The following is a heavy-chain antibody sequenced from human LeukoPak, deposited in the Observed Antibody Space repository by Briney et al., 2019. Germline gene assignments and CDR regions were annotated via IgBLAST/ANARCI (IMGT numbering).Heavy chain of an antibody. D-gene: IGHD1-26*01. J-gene: IGHJ6*03. CDR3: ARETSGSSQPNRYYYYYMDV. V-gene: IGHV1-69*13. Sequence: SVKVSCKASGGTFSSYAISWVRQAPGQGLEWMGGIIPIFGTANYAQKFQGRVTITADESTSTAYMERSSLRSEDTAVYYCARETSGSSQPNRYYYYYMDVWGKGTTVTVSS. CDR2: IIPIFGTA. CDR1: GGTFSSYA.